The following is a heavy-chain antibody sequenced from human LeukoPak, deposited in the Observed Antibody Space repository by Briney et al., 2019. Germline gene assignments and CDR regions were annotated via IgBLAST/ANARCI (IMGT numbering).Heavy chain of an antibody. J-gene: IGHJ4*02. Sequence: ASVKVSCKASGYTFTDYYMHWVRQAPGQGLEWMGWINPDSGGTKYAQKFQGRVTMTRDTSINTAYMELSRLRSDDTAVYYCAKVDYDVLTGTRRFDYWGQGTLVTVSS. D-gene: IGHD3-9*01. CDR3: AKVDYDVLTGTRRFDY. CDR1: GYTFTDYY. CDR2: INPDSGGT. V-gene: IGHV1-2*02.